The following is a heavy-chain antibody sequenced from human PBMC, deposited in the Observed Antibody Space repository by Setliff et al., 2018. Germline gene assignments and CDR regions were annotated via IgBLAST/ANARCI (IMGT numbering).Heavy chain of an antibody. CDR3: ARCSGSYDAFDI. V-gene: IGHV4-59*12. CDR2: VHYSGDS. CDR1: GDSMSSYY. D-gene: IGHD1-26*01. Sequence: SETLSLTCTVSGDSMSSYYWSWIRQSPGKGLEWIGYVHYSGDSNYNPSLKSRVTMSVDTSKNQFSLKLSSVTAADTAVYYCARCSGSYDAFDIWGQGTMVTVSS. J-gene: IGHJ3*02.